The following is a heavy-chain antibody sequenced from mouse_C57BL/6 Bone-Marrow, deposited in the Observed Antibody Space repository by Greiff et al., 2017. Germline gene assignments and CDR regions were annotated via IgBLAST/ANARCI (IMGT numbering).Heavy chain of an antibody. CDR1: GYTFTSYG. V-gene: IGHV1-81*01. D-gene: IGHD2-5*01. CDR2: IYPRSGNT. J-gene: IGHJ2*01. Sequence: QVQLQQSGAELARPGASVKLSCKASGYTFTSYGISWVKQRTGQGLEWIGEIYPRSGNTYYNEKFKGKATLTADKSSSTAYMELRSLTSEDSAVYFCAAYYSKEGGYWGQGTTLTVSS. CDR3: AAYYSKEGGY.